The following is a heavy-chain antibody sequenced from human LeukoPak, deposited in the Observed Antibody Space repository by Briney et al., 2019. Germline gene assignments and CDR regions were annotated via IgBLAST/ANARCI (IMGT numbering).Heavy chain of an antibody. CDR1: GFTFSSYS. J-gene: IGHJ4*02. CDR2: ISSSSSYI. V-gene: IGHV3-21*04. CDR3: ARDVAVAGIDY. Sequence: WGSLRLSCATSGFTFSSYSMNWVRQAPGKGLEWVSSISSSSSYIYYADSVKGRFTISRDNAKNSLYLQMNSLRAEDTAVYYCARDVAVAGIDYWGQGTLVTVSS. D-gene: IGHD6-19*01.